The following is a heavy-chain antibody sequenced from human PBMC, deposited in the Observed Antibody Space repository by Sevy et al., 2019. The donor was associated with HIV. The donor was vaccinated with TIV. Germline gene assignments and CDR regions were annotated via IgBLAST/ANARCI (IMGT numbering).Heavy chain of an antibody. CDR1: GFTFSAYW. J-gene: IGHJ4*03. CDR3: ATDVLRSLGN. Sequence: GGSLRLSCAASGFTFSAYWMSWVRQTPGKGLEWVANLNQDGSEKYPVDSVKGRFTISRDNAKNSLYLQMNSLRVEDTAMYYCATDVLRSLGNWGRGTVVTVSS. V-gene: IGHV3-7*01. CDR2: LNQDGSEK. D-gene: IGHD3-9*01.